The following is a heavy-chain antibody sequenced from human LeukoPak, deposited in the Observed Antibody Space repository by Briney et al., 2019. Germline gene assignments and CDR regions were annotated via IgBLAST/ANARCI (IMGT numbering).Heavy chain of an antibody. CDR2: INTDGTST. Sequence: GGSLRLSCAASGFTFSRYWMFWVRQAPGKGLVWVSRINTDGTSTNYADSVKGRFTISRDNTKSTVYLQMNSLRPEDTAVYYCGPIGVMWEVDYWGQGALVTVSS. V-gene: IGHV3-74*01. CDR1: GFTFSRYW. D-gene: IGHD1-26*01. CDR3: GPIGVMWEVDY. J-gene: IGHJ4*02.